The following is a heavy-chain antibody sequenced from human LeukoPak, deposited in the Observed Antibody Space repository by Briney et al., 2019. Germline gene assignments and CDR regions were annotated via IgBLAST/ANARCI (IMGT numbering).Heavy chain of an antibody. J-gene: IGHJ3*02. Sequence: GGSLRLSCAASGFTFTRHAMIWVRQAPGKGLEWVSSISSSSSCIYYADSVKGRFTISRDNAKNSLYLQMNSLRAEDTAVYYCAREAPMIADAFDIWGQGTMVTVSS. CDR1: GFTFTRHA. V-gene: IGHV3-21*01. CDR3: AREAPMIADAFDI. D-gene: IGHD2-2*01. CDR2: ISSSSSCI.